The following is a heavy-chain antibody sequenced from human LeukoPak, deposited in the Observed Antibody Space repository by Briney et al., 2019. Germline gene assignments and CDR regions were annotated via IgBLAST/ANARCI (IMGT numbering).Heavy chain of an antibody. CDR3: ARDRIATRNWFDP. CDR1: GFTFSSYE. D-gene: IGHD6-13*01. CDR2: ISSSGSTI. Sequence: GGSLRLSCAASGFTFSSYEMNWVRQAPGKGLEWVSYISSSGSTIYYADSVKGRFTISRDNSKNTLYLQMNSLRAEDTAVYYCARDRIATRNWFDPWGQGTLVTVSS. J-gene: IGHJ5*02. V-gene: IGHV3-48*03.